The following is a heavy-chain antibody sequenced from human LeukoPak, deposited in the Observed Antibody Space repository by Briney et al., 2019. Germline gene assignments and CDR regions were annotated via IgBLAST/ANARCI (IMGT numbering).Heavy chain of an antibody. D-gene: IGHD5-18*01. CDR1: GFNFRSYA. CDR3: AKLGSGEYNYGYTD. Sequence: GGSLRLSCAASGFNFRSYAMNWVRQAPGKGLEWVAIISCYDSSTYYADSVKGRFTISRDNSKNTLYLQMNSLRAEDTAIYYCAKLGSGEYNYGYTDWGQGTMVAVSS. CDR2: ISCYDSST. J-gene: IGHJ1*01. V-gene: IGHV3-23*01.